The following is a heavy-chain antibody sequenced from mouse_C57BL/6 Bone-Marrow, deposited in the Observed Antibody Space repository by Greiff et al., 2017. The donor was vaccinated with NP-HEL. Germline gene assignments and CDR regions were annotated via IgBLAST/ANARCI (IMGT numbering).Heavy chain of an antibody. V-gene: IGHV1-19*01. CDR1: GYTFTDYY. Sequence: EVQLQQSGPVLVKPGSSVKMSCKASGYTFTDYYMNWVKQSHGKSLEWIGVINPYNGGTSYNQKFKGKATLTVDKSSSTAYMELNSLTSEDSAVYYCARRTGTYYYAMDYWGQGTSVTVSS. J-gene: IGHJ4*01. D-gene: IGHD4-1*01. CDR3: ARRTGTYYYAMDY. CDR2: INPYNGGT.